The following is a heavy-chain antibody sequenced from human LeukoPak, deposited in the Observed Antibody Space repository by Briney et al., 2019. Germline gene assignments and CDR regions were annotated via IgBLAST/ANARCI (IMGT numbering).Heavy chain of an antibody. Sequence: AGGSLRLSCAASGFTFSSYWMSWVRQAPGKGLEWVANIKQDGSEKYYVDSVKGRFTISRDNAKNSLYLQMNSLRAEDTALYYCARVLGVYYFDYWGQGTLVTVSS. CDR2: IKQDGSEK. V-gene: IGHV3-7*01. CDR1: GFTFSSYW. J-gene: IGHJ4*02. D-gene: IGHD3-16*01. CDR3: ARVLGVYYFDY.